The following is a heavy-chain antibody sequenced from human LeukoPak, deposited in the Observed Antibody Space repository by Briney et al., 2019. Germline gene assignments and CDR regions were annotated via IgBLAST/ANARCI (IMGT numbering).Heavy chain of an antibody. J-gene: IGHJ4*02. Sequence: GGSLRLSCAASGFTFSTYGMHWVRQAPGRGLEWVAFIRYDGTNEYYADSVKGRFTISRDNSKNTLYLQMNSLRADDTAVYYCAKGLRYYDSTGYPGWGQGTLVTVSS. CDR3: AKGLRYYDSTGYPG. CDR1: GFTFSTYG. V-gene: IGHV3-30*02. D-gene: IGHD3-22*01. CDR2: IRYDGTNE.